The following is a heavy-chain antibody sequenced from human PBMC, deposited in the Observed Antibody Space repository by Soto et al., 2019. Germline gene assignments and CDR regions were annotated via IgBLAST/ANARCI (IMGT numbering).Heavy chain of an antibody. J-gene: IGHJ5*02. CDR2: IYYSGST. CDR3: ASYGYCSGGSCYSNWFDP. Sequence: SETLSLTCTVSGGSISSYYWSWIRQPPGKGLEWIGYIYYSGSTNYNPPLKSRVTISVDTSKNQFSLKLSSVTAADTAVYYCASYGYCSGGSCYSNWFDPWGQGTLVTVSS. D-gene: IGHD2-15*01. CDR1: GGSISSYY. V-gene: IGHV4-59*01.